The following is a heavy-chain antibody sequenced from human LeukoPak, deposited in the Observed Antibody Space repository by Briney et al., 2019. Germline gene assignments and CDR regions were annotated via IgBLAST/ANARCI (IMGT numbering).Heavy chain of an antibody. CDR2: ISAYNGNT. V-gene: IGHV1-18*01. CDR1: GYTFTSYG. J-gene: IGHJ6*02. CDR3: AAFPLTIFGVVINYGMDV. D-gene: IGHD3-3*01. Sequence: ASVKVSCKDSGYTFTSYGISWVRQAPGQGLEWMGWISAYNGNTNYAQKLQGRVTMTTDTSTSTAYMELRSLRSDDTAVYYCAAFPLTIFGVVINYGMDVWGQGTTVTVSS.